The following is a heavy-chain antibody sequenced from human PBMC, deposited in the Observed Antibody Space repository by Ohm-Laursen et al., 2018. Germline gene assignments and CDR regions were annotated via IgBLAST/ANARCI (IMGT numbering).Heavy chain of an antibody. CDR3: AREEQWLGALDI. D-gene: IGHD6-19*01. V-gene: IGHV3-30*03. CDR1: GFTFSSYG. Sequence: SLRLSCAASGFTFSSYGMHWVRQAPGKGLEWVAAISYDGSNKYYADSVKGRFTISRDNSKNTLYLQMNSLRAEDTAVYYCAREEQWLGALDIWGQGTMVTVSS. CDR2: ISYDGSNK. J-gene: IGHJ3*02.